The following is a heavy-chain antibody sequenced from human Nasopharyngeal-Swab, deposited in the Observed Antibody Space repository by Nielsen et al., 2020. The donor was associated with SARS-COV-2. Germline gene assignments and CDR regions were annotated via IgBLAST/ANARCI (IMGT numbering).Heavy chain of an antibody. J-gene: IGHJ6*02. CDR1: GGSVSSGSYY. CDR2: IYYSGGT. V-gene: IGHV4-61*01. Sequence: SETLSLTCTVSGGSVSSGSYYWSWIRQPPGKGLEWIGYIYYSGGTNYNPSLKSRVTISVDTSKNQFSLKLSSVTAADTAVYYCARDRTYYYDSSGYDYYYGMDVWGQGTTVTVSS. CDR3: ARDRTYYYDSSGYDYYYGMDV. D-gene: IGHD3-22*01.